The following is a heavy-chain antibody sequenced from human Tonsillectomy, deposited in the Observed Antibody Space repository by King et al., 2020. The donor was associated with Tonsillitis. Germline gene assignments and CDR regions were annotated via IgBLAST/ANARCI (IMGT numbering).Heavy chain of an antibody. CDR3: ARDPWPIGDHGMDV. J-gene: IGHJ6*02. D-gene: IGHD3-10*01. CDR1: GGSISSDY. V-gene: IGHV4-59*01. Sequence: QVQLQESGPGLVKPSETLSLACTVSGGSISSDYWGWIRQPPGKGLEWIGHIYYSGSTTYNPSLKSRVTISVDSSKNQFSLRVSSVTAADTAIYYCARDPWPIGDHGMDVWGQGTTVIVSS. CDR2: IYYSGST.